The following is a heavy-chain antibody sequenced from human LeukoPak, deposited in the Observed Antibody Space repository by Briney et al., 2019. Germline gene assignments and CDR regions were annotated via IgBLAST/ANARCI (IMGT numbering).Heavy chain of an antibody. V-gene: IGHV1-18*01. CDR1: GYTFTSYG. D-gene: IGHD3-9*01. Sequence: ASVTVSCKASGYTFTSYGISWVRQAPGQGLEWMGWISAYNGNTNYAQKLQGRVTMTTDTSTSTAYMELRSLRSDDTAVYYCARCSTYYDILTGYCYFDYWGQGTLVTVSS. CDR2: ISAYNGNT. CDR3: ARCSTYYDILTGYCYFDY. J-gene: IGHJ4*02.